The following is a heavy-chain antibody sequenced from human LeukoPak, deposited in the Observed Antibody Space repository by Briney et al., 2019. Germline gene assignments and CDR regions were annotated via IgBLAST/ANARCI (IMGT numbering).Heavy chain of an antibody. V-gene: IGHV3-23*01. J-gene: IGHJ4*02. D-gene: IGHD3-22*01. CDR3: AKDLGDSSGYYLFDY. CDR1: GFTFSSYG. CDR2: ISGSGGST. Sequence: GGSLRLSCAASGFTFSSYGMSWVRQAPGKGLEWVSVISGSGGSTYYADSVKGRFTISRDNSKNTLYLQMNSLRAEDTAVYYCAKDLGDSSGYYLFDYWGQGTLVTVSS.